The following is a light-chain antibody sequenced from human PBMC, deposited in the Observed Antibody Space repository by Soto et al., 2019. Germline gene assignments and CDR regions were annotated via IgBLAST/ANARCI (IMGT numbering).Light chain of an antibody. CDR3: QQYATSGT. J-gene: IGKJ1*01. V-gene: IGKV3-20*01. CDR1: QSVSSSY. CDR2: GAS. Sequence: EIVLTQSPGTLSLSPGERATLSCRASQSVSSSYIGWYQQKSGQAPRLLISGASNRATGIPDRFSGSGYGTDFTLTISRLEPEDFAVYYCQQYATSGTFGQGTKVEIK.